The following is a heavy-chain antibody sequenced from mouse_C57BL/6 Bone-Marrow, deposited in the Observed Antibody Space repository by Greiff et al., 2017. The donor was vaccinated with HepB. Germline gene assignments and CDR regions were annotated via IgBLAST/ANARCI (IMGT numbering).Heavy chain of an antibody. D-gene: IGHD2-4*01. Sequence: ESGPGLVKPSQSLSLTCSVTGYSITSGYYWNWIRQFPGNKLEWMGYISYDGSNNYNPSLKNRISLTRDTSKNQFFLKLNSVTTEDTATYYCALIYYDYDVFAYWGQGTLVTVSA. CDR2: ISYDGSN. V-gene: IGHV3-6*01. J-gene: IGHJ3*01. CDR1: GYSITSGYY. CDR3: ALIYYDYDVFAY.